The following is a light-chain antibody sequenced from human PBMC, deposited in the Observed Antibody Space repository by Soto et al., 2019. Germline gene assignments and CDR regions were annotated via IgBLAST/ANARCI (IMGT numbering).Light chain of an antibody. CDR3: SSYTSSSTRV. CDR2: DVS. Sequence: QSALTQPASVSGSPGQSITISCTGTSIDVGDYNYVSWYQQHPGKAPKLMIFDVSNRPSGVSNRLSGSKSGNTASLTISGLQAEDEADYYCSSYTSSSTRVFGTGTKLTVL. J-gene: IGLJ1*01. V-gene: IGLV2-14*01. CDR1: SIDVGDYNY.